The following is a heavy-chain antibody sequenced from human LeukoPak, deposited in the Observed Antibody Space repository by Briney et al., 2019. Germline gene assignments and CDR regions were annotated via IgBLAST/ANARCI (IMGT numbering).Heavy chain of an antibody. CDR2: IYHSGST. J-gene: IGHJ4*02. CDR1: GGSISSGEYS. D-gene: IGHD2-15*01. Sequence: SETLSLTCAVSGGSISSGEYSWSWIRPPPGKGLEWIGYIYHSGSTYYNPSLKSRVTISVDRSKNQFSLKLSSATAADTAVYYCARGAPVGGSIDYRGQGTLVTVSS. CDR3: ARGAPVGGSIDY. V-gene: IGHV4-30-2*01.